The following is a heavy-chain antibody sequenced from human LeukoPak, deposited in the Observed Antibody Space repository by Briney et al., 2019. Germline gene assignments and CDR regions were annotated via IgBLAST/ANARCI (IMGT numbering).Heavy chain of an antibody. Sequence: PGGSLRLSCAASGFTFSDYYMSWIRQAPGKGLEWVSYISSSGSTIYYADSVKGRFTISRDNAKNSLYLQMNSLRAEDTAVYYYAASIAAAGTPLNWFDPWGQGTLVTVSS. CDR1: GFTFSDYY. V-gene: IGHV3-11*01. J-gene: IGHJ5*02. D-gene: IGHD6-13*01. CDR3: AASIAAAGTPLNWFDP. CDR2: ISSSGSTI.